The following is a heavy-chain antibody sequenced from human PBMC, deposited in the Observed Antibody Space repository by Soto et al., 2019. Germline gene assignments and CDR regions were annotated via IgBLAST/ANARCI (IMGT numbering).Heavy chain of an antibody. Sequence: GVSLRLSCVASGFTFTSYAMTWVRQAPGKGPEWVSGIIGSGGNTHYADSVNGRFTISRDDSKNELCLQMNSLRAEDTAVYYCAKDQGAYSDYDPFDYWGQGSLVTVSS. V-gene: IGHV3-23*01. CDR3: AKDQGAYSDYDPFDY. J-gene: IGHJ4*02. CDR2: IIGSGGNT. CDR1: GFTFTSYA. D-gene: IGHD5-12*01.